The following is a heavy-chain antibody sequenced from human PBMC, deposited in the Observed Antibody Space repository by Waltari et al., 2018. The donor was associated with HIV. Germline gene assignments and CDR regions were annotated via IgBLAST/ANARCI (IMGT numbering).Heavy chain of an antibody. CDR3: ARDFLAAAGARYFDY. CDR1: GFTFSSYS. V-gene: IGHV3-21*01. J-gene: IGHJ4*02. Sequence: EVQLVESGGGLVKPGGSLRLSCAASGFTFSSYSMNWVRQAPGKGLEWVSSISSSSSYIYYADSVKGRFTISRDNAKNSLYLQMNSLRAEDTAVYYCARDFLAAAGARYFDYWGQGTLVTVSS. D-gene: IGHD6-13*01. CDR2: ISSSSSYI.